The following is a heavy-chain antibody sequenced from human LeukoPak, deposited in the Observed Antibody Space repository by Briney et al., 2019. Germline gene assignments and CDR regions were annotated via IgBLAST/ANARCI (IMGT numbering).Heavy chain of an antibody. CDR2: IYTSGST. CDR1: GGSISSYF. D-gene: IGHD4-11*01. V-gene: IGHV4-4*07. CDR3: ARATHTIRADYKPFDF. Sequence: SETLSLTCTLYGGSISSYFWSWLRQPAGKGLEWIGRIYTSGSTTYNASLKGRVTMSVDTSKDQFSLKLSSVTAADTAIYYCARATHTIRADYKPFDFWGQGTLVTVSS. J-gene: IGHJ4*02.